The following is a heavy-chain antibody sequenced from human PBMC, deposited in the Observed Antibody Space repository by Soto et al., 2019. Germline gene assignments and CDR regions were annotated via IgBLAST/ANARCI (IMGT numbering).Heavy chain of an antibody. CDR2: IYWDDDK. D-gene: IGHD6-6*01. CDR1: GFSLSTSGVD. Sequence: QITLKESGPTLVKTTQTLTLTCTFSGFSLSTSGVDVGWIRQPPGKALEWLALIYWDDDKRYSPALKSRLTITKDTSKNQVVLTMTNMDPLDTATYYCAHRRPYSNSPEYFFDYWGQGTLVTVSS. V-gene: IGHV2-5*02. CDR3: AHRRPYSNSPEYFFDY. J-gene: IGHJ4*02.